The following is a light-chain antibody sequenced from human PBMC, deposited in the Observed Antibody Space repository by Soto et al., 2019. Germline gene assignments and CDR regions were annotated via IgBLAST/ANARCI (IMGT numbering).Light chain of an antibody. CDR3: QQRSNWHTWT. V-gene: IGKV3-11*01. Sequence: EIVLKQSPATLSLSPGERATLSCRASQSVSSYLAWYQQKPGQAPRLLIYDASNRATGIPARFSGSGSGTDFTLTISSLEPEDFAVYYCQQRSNWHTWTFGQGTKVEIK. CDR2: DAS. CDR1: QSVSSY. J-gene: IGKJ1*01.